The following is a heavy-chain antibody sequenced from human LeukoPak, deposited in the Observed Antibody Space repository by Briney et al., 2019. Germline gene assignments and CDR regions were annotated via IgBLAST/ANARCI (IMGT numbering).Heavy chain of an antibody. J-gene: IGHJ3*02. Sequence: SETLSLTCAVYGGSFSGYYWSWIRQPPGKGLEWIGEINHSGSTNYNPSLKSRVTTSVDTSKNQFSLKLSSVTAADTAVYYCLGYCSSTSCYVAFDIWGQGTMVTVSS. CDR2: INHSGST. CDR1: GGSFSGYY. CDR3: LGYCSSTSCYVAFDI. D-gene: IGHD2-2*01. V-gene: IGHV4-34*01.